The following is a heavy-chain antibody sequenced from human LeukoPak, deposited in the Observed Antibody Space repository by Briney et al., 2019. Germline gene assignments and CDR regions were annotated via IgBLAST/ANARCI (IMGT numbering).Heavy chain of an antibody. CDR1: GFTFDDYA. CDR2: IGWNSGGI. V-gene: IGHV3-9*01. Sequence: SGGSLRLSCAASGFTFDDYAMHWVRHAPGKGLEWVSGIGWNSGGIVYADSVKGRFTISRDNSKNTLYLQMNSLRVEDTAVYYCAKEGDYGSSAEFASWGQGTLVTVSS. J-gene: IGHJ4*02. D-gene: IGHD6-6*01. CDR3: AKEGDYGSSAEFAS.